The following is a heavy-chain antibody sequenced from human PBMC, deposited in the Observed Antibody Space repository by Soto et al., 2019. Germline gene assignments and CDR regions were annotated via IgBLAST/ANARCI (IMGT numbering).Heavy chain of an antibody. D-gene: IGHD5-12*01. CDR1: GGTVSNYA. J-gene: IGHJ1*01. V-gene: IGHV1-69*01. Sequence: QVQLVQSGAEVKKPGSSVKVSCKASGGTVSNYAISWVRQAPGQGLEWMGGIIPILGTASYPQNFQGRVTFTADASTSTSWMELYSLTFEDTAVYYCARGPSHIGDMATITGSFEHWGQGTLVTVSS. CDR3: ARGPSHIGDMATITGSFEH. CDR2: IIPILGTA.